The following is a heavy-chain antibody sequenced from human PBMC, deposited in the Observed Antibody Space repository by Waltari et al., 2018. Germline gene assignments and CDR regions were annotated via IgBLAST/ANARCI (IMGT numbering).Heavy chain of an antibody. CDR1: GFTFSSYA. CDR2: IIGSGGST. J-gene: IGHJ4*02. Sequence: EVQLLESGGGLVQPGGSLRLSWAASGFTFSSYAMRWVRQAPGKGLERVSAIIGSGGSTYYADSVKGRFTISRDNSKNTLYLQMNSLRAEDTAVYYCAICLDGSCMDFDYWGQGTLVTVSS. D-gene: IGHD2-15*01. CDR3: AICLDGSCMDFDY. V-gene: IGHV3-23*01.